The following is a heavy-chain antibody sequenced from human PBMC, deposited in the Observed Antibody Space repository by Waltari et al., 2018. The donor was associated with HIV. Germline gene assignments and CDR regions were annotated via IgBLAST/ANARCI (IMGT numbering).Heavy chain of an antibody. CDR1: GFTFSTYA. V-gene: IGHV3-23*04. Sequence: VQLVESGGGLVQPGGSLRLSCAASGFTFSTYAMNWVRQAPGKVLEGVSIIRVSGLISYYAESVRGRFTISRDNVKNTLYLEMNNLRADDTAIYYCASAFYFGTPPVTWGRGTLVTVSS. J-gene: IGHJ5*02. D-gene: IGHD3-16*01. CDR2: IRVSGLIS. CDR3: ASAFYFGTPPVT.